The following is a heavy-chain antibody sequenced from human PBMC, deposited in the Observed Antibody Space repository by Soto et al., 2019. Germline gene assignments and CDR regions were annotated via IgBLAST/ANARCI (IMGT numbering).Heavy chain of an antibody. Sequence: GGSLRLSCAASGFTFSSYGMHWVRQAPGNGLECVAVIWYDGSNKYYADSVKGRFTISRDNSKNTLYLQMNSLRAEDTAVYYCAREGYSILYYFDYWGQGSMVTV. V-gene: IGHV3-33*01. CDR1: GFTFSSYG. D-gene: IGHD6-13*01. CDR2: IWYDGSNK. CDR3: AREGYSILYYFDY. J-gene: IGHJ4*02.